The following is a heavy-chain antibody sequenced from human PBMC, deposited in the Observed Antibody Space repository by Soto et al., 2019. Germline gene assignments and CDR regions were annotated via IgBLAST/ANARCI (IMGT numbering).Heavy chain of an antibody. V-gene: IGHV3-7*01. CDR1: GFTFSSYW. CDR3: ARVAIFRYCSSTSCSDAFDI. J-gene: IGHJ3*02. Sequence: GGSLRLSCAASGFTFSSYWMSWVRQAPWKGLEWVANIKQDGSEKYYVDSVKGRFTISRDNAKNSLYLQMNSLRAEDTAVYYCARVAIFRYCSSTSCSDAFDIWGQGTMVTVSS. CDR2: IKQDGSEK. D-gene: IGHD2-2*01.